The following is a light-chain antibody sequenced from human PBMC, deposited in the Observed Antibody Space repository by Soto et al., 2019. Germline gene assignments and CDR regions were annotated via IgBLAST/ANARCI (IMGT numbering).Light chain of an antibody. CDR2: DAF. CDR3: QQYDSYPYI. V-gene: IGKV1-16*01. CDR1: QDIGRS. J-gene: IGKJ4*01. Sequence: DIQMTQSPSSLSASVGDRVTITCRASQDIGRSFAWFQQKPGQAPKSLVYDAFIFQSGVPSRFTVSGSGTDFTLTISGLQPVDFATYYCQQYDSYPYIFGGGTKVEIK.